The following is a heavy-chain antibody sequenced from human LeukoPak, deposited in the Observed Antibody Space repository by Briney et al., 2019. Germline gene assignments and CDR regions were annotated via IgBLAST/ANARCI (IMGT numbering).Heavy chain of an antibody. Sequence: GGSLRLSCAASVFTFSSYWMSWVRQAPGKGLEWVANIKQDGGQIYYLESVKGRFTVSRDNAKNSLYLQMNSLRAEDTAVYYCARLGARQMLEYWGQGTLVTVSS. J-gene: IGHJ4*02. CDR2: IKQDGGQI. D-gene: IGHD4-17*01. CDR3: ARLGARQMLEY. CDR1: VFTFSSYW. V-gene: IGHV3-7*01.